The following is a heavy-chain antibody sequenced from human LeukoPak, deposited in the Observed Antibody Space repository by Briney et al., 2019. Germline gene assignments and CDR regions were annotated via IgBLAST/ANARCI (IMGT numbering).Heavy chain of an antibody. CDR3: ARRLTTAPFDY. V-gene: IGHV5-51*01. Sequence: GESLKISCEGPGYSFNNYWIGWVRQMPVEGLEWMGIIYPGDSDTRYSPSFQGRVTISVDKSISTAYLQWSSLEASDTAMYCCARRLTTAPFDYWGQGTLVTVSS. CDR2: IYPGDSDT. D-gene: IGHD4-11*01. J-gene: IGHJ4*02. CDR1: GYSFNNYW.